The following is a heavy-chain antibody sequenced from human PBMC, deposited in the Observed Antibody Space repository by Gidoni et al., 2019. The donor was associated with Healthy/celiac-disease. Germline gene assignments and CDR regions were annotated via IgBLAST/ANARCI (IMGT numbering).Heavy chain of an antibody. D-gene: IGHD2-2*01. CDR2: ISSNGGST. CDR1: GFTFSRYA. J-gene: IGHJ4*02. V-gene: IGHV3-64*01. Sequence: EVQLVESGGGLVQPGGSLRLSCAASGFTFSRYAMHWVRQAPGKGLEYVSAISSNGGSTYYANSVKGRFTISRDNSKNTLYLQMGSLRAEDMAVYYCARAAYCSSTSCYGYYFDYWGQGTLVTVSS. CDR3: ARAAYCSSTSCYGYYFDY.